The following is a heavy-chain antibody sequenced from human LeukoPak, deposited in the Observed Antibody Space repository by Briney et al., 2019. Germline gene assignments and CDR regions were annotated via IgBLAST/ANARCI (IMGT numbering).Heavy chain of an antibody. CDR2: INHSGST. D-gene: IGHD5-24*01. CDR3: ASVHRDGYGY. CDR1: GGSFSGYY. Sequence: SETLSLTCAVYGGSFSGYYWSWIRQPPGKGLEWIGEINHSGSTNYNPSLKSRVTISVDTSKNQFSLKLSSVTAADTAVYYCASVHRDGYGYWGQGTLVTVSS. V-gene: IGHV4-34*01. J-gene: IGHJ4*02.